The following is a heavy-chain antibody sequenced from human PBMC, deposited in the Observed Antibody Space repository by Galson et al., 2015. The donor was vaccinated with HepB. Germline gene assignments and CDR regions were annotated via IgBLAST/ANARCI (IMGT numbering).Heavy chain of an antibody. CDR3: ARRSYSSGWRD. CDR2: IYSGGST. Sequence: SLRLSCAASGFIVSSQYMSWVRQAPGKGLEWVSVIYSGGSTYYADSVKGRFTISRDNSKNTLYLQMNSLRAEDTAVYYCARRSYSSGWRDWGQGTLVTVSS. CDR1: GFIVSSQY. V-gene: IGHV3-53*01. D-gene: IGHD6-19*01. J-gene: IGHJ4*02.